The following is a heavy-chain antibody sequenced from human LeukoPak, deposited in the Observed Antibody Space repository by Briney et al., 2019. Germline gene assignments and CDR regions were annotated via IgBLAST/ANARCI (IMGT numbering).Heavy chain of an antibody. V-gene: IGHV1-2*02. D-gene: IGHD3-22*01. J-gene: IGHJ4*02. CDR1: GYTFTGYY. CDR3: ARVRVSYDSSGVIDY. Sequence: GASVKVSCKASGYTFTGYYMHWVRQAPGQGLEWMGWINAKSGGTNYAQKFQGRVTMTRDTSISTAYMELSRLRSDDTAVYYCARVRVSYDSSGVIDYWGQGTLATVSS. CDR2: INAKSGGT.